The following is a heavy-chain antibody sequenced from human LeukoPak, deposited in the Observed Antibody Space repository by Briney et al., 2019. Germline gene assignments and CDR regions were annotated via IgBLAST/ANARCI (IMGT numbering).Heavy chain of an antibody. Sequence: GGSLRLSCAASGFTFSSYDMHWVRQAPGKGLEWVAVISYDGSNKYYADSVKGRFTISRDNSKNTLYLQMNSLRAEDTAVYYCARNPEVWYSSGWSDYFDYWGQGTLVTVPS. J-gene: IGHJ4*02. CDR3: ARNPEVWYSSGWSDYFDY. CDR2: ISYDGSNK. V-gene: IGHV3-30*03. D-gene: IGHD6-19*01. CDR1: GFTFSSYD.